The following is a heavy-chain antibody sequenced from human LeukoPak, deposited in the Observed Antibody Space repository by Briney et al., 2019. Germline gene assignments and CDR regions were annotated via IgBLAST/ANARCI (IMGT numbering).Heavy chain of an antibody. J-gene: IGHJ4*02. Sequence: PSETLSLTCTVSGGSISSSSYYWGWIRQPPGKGLEWIGSIYYSGSTYYNPSLKSRVTISVDTSKNQFSLKLSSVTAADTAVYYCARDHVYSSSPVSYYFDYWGQGTLVTVSS. CDR2: IYYSGST. V-gene: IGHV4-39*07. CDR3: ARDHVYSSSPVSYYFDY. D-gene: IGHD6-13*01. CDR1: GGSISSSSYY.